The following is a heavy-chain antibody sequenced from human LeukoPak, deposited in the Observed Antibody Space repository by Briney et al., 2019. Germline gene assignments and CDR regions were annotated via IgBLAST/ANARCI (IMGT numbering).Heavy chain of an antibody. J-gene: IGHJ4*02. CDR1: GFTFSSYS. D-gene: IGHD1-26*01. Sequence: PGGSLRLSCAASGFTFSSYSMNWVRQAPGKGLEWVSSISSSSSYIYYADSVKGRFTISRDNAKNSLYLQMNSLRAEDTAVYYCARFPLQGGIYEVVYRGQGTLVTVSS. CDR2: ISSSSSYI. CDR3: ARFPLQGGIYEVVY. V-gene: IGHV3-21*01.